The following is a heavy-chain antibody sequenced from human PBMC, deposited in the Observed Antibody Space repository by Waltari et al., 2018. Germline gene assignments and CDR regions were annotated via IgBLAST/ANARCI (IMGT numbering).Heavy chain of an antibody. CDR2: IVVGSGNT. Sequence: QMQLVQSGPEVKKPGTSVKVSCKASGFTFTSSAVQWVRQARGQRLEWIGWIVVGSGNTNYAQKFQERVTITADESTSTAYMELSSLRSEDTAVYYCASRYDILTGYSTHYGMDVWGQGTTVTVSS. CDR1: GFTFTSSA. V-gene: IGHV1-58*01. D-gene: IGHD3-9*01. CDR3: ASRYDILTGYSTHYGMDV. J-gene: IGHJ6*02.